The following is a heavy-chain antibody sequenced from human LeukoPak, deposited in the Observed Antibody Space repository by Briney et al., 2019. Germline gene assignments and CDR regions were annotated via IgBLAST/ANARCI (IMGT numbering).Heavy chain of an antibody. Sequence: PGGSLRLSCAASGFTFSSYWMSWVRQAPGKGLEWVASIKQDGSDIYYVDSVKGRFTISRDNAKNSLYLQMNSLRAGDTAVYYCAKSGYNRFDYWGQGTLVTVSS. J-gene: IGHJ4*02. D-gene: IGHD5-24*01. CDR1: GFTFSSYW. V-gene: IGHV3-7*03. CDR3: AKSGYNRFDY. CDR2: IKQDGSDI.